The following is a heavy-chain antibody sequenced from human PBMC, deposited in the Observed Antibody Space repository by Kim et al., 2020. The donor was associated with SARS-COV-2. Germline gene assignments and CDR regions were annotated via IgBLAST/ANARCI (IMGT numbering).Heavy chain of an antibody. Sequence: SETLSLTCTVSGGSISSSSYYWGWIRQPPGKGLEWIGSIYYSGSTYYNPSLKSRVTISVDTSKNQFSLKLSSVTAADTAVYYCARREIAVAAFGYWGQGTLVTVSS. CDR2: IYYSGST. CDR3: ARREIAVAAFGY. D-gene: IGHD6-19*01. V-gene: IGHV4-39*01. CDR1: GGSISSSSYY. J-gene: IGHJ4*02.